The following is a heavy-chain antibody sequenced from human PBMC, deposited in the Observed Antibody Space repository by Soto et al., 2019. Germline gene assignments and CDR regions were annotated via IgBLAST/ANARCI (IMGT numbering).Heavy chain of an antibody. V-gene: IGHV4-59*01. D-gene: IGHD3-10*01. CDR1: GGSISTYY. Sequence: SETLSLTCTVSGGSISTYYWSWIRQPPGKGLEWIGYICNNGSTNYNPSLKSRVTISLDTSKNQFSLRLSSVTAADTAVYYCARDARHYYGSGSHSFYYYGMDVWGHGTTVTVSS. J-gene: IGHJ6*02. CDR2: ICNNGST. CDR3: ARDARHYYGSGSHSFYYYGMDV.